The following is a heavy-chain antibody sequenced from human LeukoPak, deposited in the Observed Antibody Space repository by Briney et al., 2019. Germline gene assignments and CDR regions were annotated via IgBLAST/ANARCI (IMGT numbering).Heavy chain of an antibody. J-gene: IGHJ4*02. Sequence: GGSLRLSCAASGFTVRTNYMNWVRQAPGKGLEWVSSISTSSSYIYYADAVKGRFTISRDNAKNSLYLQINSLRAEDTAVYYCARVGLDRRGYSGYEAFDYWGQGTLVTVSP. CDR3: ARVGLDRRGYSGYEAFDY. D-gene: IGHD5-12*01. CDR1: GFTVRTNY. V-gene: IGHV3-21*01. CDR2: ISTSSSYI.